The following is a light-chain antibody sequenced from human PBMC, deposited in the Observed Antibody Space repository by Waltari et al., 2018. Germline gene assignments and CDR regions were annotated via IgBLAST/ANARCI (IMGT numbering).Light chain of an antibody. CDR3: EQYDGSVLT. J-gene: IGKJ4*01. Sequence: IVLTQSPDTLSLSPGERATLSCRASQAIGHNFLVWYQQKPGQAPRLLIHGASRRANGVPDRFSGSGSGTDFALTISRLEVEDFAVYYCEQYDGSVLTFGGGTKLEIK. CDR1: QAIGHNF. V-gene: IGKV3-20*01. CDR2: GAS.